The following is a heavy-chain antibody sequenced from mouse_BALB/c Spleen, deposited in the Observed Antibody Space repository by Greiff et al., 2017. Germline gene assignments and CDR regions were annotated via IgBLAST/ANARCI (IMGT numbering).Heavy chain of an antibody. J-gene: IGHJ4*01. D-gene: IGHD1-1*01. Sequence: VQLQQSAAELARPGASVKMSCKASGYTFTSYTMHWVKQRPGQGLEWIGYINPSSGYTEYSQKFKDKTTLTADKSSSTAYMQLSSLTSEDSAVYYCARFRVVDAMDYWGQGTSVTVSS. CDR2: INPSSGYT. CDR1: GYTFTSYT. V-gene: IGHV1-4*02. CDR3: ARFRVVDAMDY.